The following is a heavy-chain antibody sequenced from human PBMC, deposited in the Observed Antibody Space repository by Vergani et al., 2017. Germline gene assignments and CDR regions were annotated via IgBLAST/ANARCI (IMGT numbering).Heavy chain of an antibody. D-gene: IGHD2-15*01. J-gene: IGHJ3*01. V-gene: IGHV1-18*01. CDR1: SHTFQTYG. Sequence: QVQLVQSGAELKKPGASVSVSCKGSSHTFQTYGISWVRQAPGKGLEWMAWIRPYTGHTIHAQKFQDRVTMTADTSTNTAYMELRSLRSDDTAVYFCARVAPSNSEVTPTAIDVWPQGTIVSVSS. CDR2: IRPYTGHT. CDR3: ARVAPSNSEVTPTAIDV.